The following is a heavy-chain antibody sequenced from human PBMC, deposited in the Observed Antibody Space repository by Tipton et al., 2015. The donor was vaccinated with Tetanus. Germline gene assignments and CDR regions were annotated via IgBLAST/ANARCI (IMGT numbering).Heavy chain of an antibody. Sequence: TLSLTCTVSGGSISTYYWSWIRQPPGKGLEWIGYIYYRGSTNYYPSLKSRVTMSVATSKNQFSLDLSSVTAADTAVYYCARGDGSTRHDWGQGTLVTVSP. CDR1: GGSISTYY. J-gene: IGHJ4*02. CDR2: IYYRGST. CDR3: ARGDGSTRHD. D-gene: IGHD5-24*01. V-gene: IGHV4-59*01.